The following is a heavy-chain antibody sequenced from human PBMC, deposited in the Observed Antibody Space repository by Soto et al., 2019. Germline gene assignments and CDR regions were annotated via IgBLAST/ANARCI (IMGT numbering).Heavy chain of an antibody. CDR2: INHSGST. V-gene: IGHV4-34*01. J-gene: IGHJ6*02. CDR3: ARGRVAARPPLYYYYYGMDV. D-gene: IGHD6-6*01. Sequence: SETLSLTGAVYGRSFSCYYWSWIRQPPGKRLEWIGEINHSGSTNYNPSLKSRVTISVDTSKNQFSLKLSSVTAADTAVYYCARGRVAARPPLYYYYYGMDVWGQGTKVTVSS. CDR1: GRSFSCYY.